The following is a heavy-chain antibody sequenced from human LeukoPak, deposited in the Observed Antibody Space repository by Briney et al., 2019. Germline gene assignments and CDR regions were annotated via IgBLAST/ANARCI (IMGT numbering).Heavy chain of an antibody. CDR3: AKDPSPARNIGSDY. J-gene: IGHJ4*02. V-gene: IGHV3-23*01. CDR1: GFTFSSYD. D-gene: IGHD5-12*01. CDR2: ISGSGDNT. Sequence: GGSLRLSCAASGFTFSSYDMSWVRQSPGKGLEWVSAISGSGDNTYYSDSVKGRFTNSRDNSKNTLYLQMNSLRADDTAVYYCAKDPSPARNIGSDYWGQGTMVIVSS.